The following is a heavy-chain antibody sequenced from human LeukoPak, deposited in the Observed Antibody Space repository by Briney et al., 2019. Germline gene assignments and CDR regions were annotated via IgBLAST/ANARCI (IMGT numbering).Heavy chain of an antibody. CDR3: TTPDSRGSGSKWSLNH. J-gene: IGHJ4*02. CDR1: GITFNESW. CDR2: VKSKNDGGTI. D-gene: IGHD3-22*01. V-gene: IGHV3-15*01. Sequence: GGSLRLSCAASGITFNESWMTWVRQAPGKGLEWVGRVKSKNDGGTIDYAAAVKDRFIISRDDSKNMLYLQMNSLKTEDTAMYYCTTPDSRGSGSKWSLNHWGQGTPVTVSS.